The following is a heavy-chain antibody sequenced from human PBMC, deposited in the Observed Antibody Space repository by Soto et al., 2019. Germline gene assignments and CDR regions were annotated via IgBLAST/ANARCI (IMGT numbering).Heavy chain of an antibody. J-gene: IGHJ4*02. CDR2: ITRSSSYI. V-gene: IGHV3-21*06. Sequence: EVQLVESGGGPVKPGGSLRLSCAASGFAFNTYSMNWVRQAPGKGLERVAFITRSSSYIYYADSVRGRFTLSRDNAKNLLYLQMNSLRAEDTDIYYCARDAGWLILDYWGQGTLVTVSS. CDR3: ARDAGWLILDY. CDR1: GFAFNTYS. D-gene: IGHD6-19*01.